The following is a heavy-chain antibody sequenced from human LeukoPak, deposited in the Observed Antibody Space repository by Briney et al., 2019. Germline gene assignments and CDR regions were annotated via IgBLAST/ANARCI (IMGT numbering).Heavy chain of an antibody. J-gene: IGHJ4*02. CDR1: GGTFSSYA. D-gene: IGHD6-19*01. CDR3: ASESSGWYGNY. Sequence: SVKVSCTASGGTFSSYAISWVRQAPGQGLEWMGGIIPIFGTANYAQKFQGRVTMTRDTSTSTVYMELSSLRSEDTAVYYCASESSGWYGNYWGQGTLVTVSS. V-gene: IGHV1-69*05. CDR2: IIPIFGTA.